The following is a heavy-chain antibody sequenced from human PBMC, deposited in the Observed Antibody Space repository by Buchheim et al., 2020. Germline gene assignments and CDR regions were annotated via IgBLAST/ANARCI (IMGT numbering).Heavy chain of an antibody. D-gene: IGHD2-2*01. CDR3: ASTDIVLVPAAMGIAGVTGTTAYGMDV. J-gene: IGHJ6*02. CDR1: GFTFSSYS. V-gene: IGHV3-48*02. Sequence: EVQLVESGGGLVQPGGSLRLSCAASGFTFSSYSMNWVRQAPGKGLEWVSYISSSSSTIYYADSVKGRFTISRDNAKNSLYLQMNSLRDEDTAVYYCASTDIVLVPAAMGIAGVTGTTAYGMDVWGQGTT. CDR2: ISSSSSTI.